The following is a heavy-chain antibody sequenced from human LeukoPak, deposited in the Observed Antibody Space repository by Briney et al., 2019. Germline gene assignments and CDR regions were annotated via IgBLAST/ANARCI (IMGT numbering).Heavy chain of an antibody. CDR2: IYDSGRT. D-gene: IGHD3-22*01. J-gene: IGHJ2*01. V-gene: IGHV4-59*01. CDR3: ARDYYDSGGYWYFDL. CDR1: GGSISSYY. Sequence: SETLSLTCSVSGGSISSYYWSWIRQSPGKGLEWIGYIYDSGRTNYNPSLKSRVTISVDTSKNQFSLKLSSVTAADTAVYYCARDYYDSGGYWYFDLWGRGTLVTVSS.